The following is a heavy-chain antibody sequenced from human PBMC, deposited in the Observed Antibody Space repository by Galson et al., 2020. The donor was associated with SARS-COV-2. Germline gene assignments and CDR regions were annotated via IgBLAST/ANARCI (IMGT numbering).Heavy chain of an antibody. Sequence: SGPTLVKPTQPLTLTCTFSGFSLTTRGMSLTWIRQPPGKALEWLALIAWDDDNYYSTSLKTRLTISKDTSKNQVDLTMTNMDPVDTATFFCARKSVGNVWGYFDYWGEGSLVNVCS. CDR1: GFSLTTRGMS. D-gene: IGHD3-16*01. CDR3: ARKSVGNVWGYFDY. J-gene: IGHJ4*02. CDR2: IAWDDDN. V-gene: IGHV2-70*01.